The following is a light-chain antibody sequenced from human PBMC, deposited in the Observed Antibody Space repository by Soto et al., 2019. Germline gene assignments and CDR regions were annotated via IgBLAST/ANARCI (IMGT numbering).Light chain of an antibody. J-gene: IGLJ1*01. CDR3: LLSYRGPNV. Sequence: VVNQEPSLTASPGGPDTLTCGSSTGAVASGHNPYWFQQKPGQAPRTLIYDTNNKHSWAPVRYSGSLLGGKPALTLPGARPEDEAVYYFLLSYRGPNVFGTGSKVTVL. CDR1: TGAVASGHN. CDR2: DTN. V-gene: IGLV7-46*01.